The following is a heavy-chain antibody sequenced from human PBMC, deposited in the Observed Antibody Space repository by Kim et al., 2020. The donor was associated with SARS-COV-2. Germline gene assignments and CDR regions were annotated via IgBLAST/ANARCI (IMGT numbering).Heavy chain of an antibody. CDR2: IYYSGST. CDR1: GGSISSTTHY. D-gene: IGHD3-22*01. J-gene: IGHJ4*02. Sequence: SETLSLTCTVSGGSISSTTHYWSWIRQHPGKGLEWIGYIYYSGSTYYNPSLKSRVTISVDTSKNQFSLKLSSVTAADTAVYYCARDHGGGYFFEYWGQGT. CDR3: ARDHGGGYFFEY. V-gene: IGHV4-31*03.